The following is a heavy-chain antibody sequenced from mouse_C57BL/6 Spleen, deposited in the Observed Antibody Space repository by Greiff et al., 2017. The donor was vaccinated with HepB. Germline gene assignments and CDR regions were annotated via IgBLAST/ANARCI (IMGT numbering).Heavy chain of an antibody. CDR1: GFTFSDYG. Sequence: EVKLVESGGGLVKPGGSLKLSCAASGFTFSDYGMHWVRQAPEKGLEWVAYISSGSSTIYYADTVKGRFTISRDNAKNTLFLQMTSLRSEDTAMYYCARPLYSNFYWYFDVWGTGTTVTVSS. V-gene: IGHV5-17*01. D-gene: IGHD2-5*01. CDR3: ARPLYSNFYWYFDV. CDR2: ISSGSSTI. J-gene: IGHJ1*03.